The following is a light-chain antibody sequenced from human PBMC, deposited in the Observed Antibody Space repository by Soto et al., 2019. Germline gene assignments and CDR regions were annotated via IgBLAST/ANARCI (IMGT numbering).Light chain of an antibody. CDR3: QQYERYPMT. CDR2: KAS. Sequence: DSQMTQFPSTLSASVGDRVTITCRASQSISPWLAWYQQKPGKAPKILISKASTLQSGVPPRFSGSVSGTEFTLTISSLQPDDFATYYCQQYERYPMTFGGGTKVEIK. J-gene: IGKJ4*01. CDR1: QSISPW. V-gene: IGKV1-5*03.